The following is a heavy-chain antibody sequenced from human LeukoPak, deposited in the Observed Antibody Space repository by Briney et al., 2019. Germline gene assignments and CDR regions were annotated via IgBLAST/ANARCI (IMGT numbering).Heavy chain of an antibody. Sequence: PGGSLRLSCAASGFTFSSYGMHWVRQAPGKGLEWVAVISYDGRNKFYTDSVKGRFTISRDNSKNTVSLQMNSLRAEDTAVYYCAKELTTVSFFDSWGQGTLVIVSS. D-gene: IGHD4-17*01. CDR2: ISYDGRNK. CDR1: GFTFSSYG. V-gene: IGHV3-30*18. J-gene: IGHJ4*02. CDR3: AKELTTVSFFDS.